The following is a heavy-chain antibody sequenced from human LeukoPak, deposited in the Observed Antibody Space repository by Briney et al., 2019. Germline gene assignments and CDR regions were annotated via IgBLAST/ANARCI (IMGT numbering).Heavy chain of an antibody. CDR1: GYSFTSYW. V-gene: IGHV5-51*01. J-gene: IGHJ4*02. CDR3: ARRDDYGDYVSWYFDY. Sequence: GESLKISCKGSGYSFTSYWIGWVRQMPGKGLEWMGIIHPGDSDTRYSPSFQGQVTISADKSISTAYLQWSSLKASDTAMYYCARRDDYGDYVSWYFDYWGQGTLVTVSS. D-gene: IGHD4-17*01. CDR2: IHPGDSDT.